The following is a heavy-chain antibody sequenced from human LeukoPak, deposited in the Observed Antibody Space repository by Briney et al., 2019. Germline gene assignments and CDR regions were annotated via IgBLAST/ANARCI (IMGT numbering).Heavy chain of an antibody. V-gene: IGHV4-59*01. Sequence: PSETLSLTCTVSGGSISSYYWSWIRRPPGKGLEWIGYIYYSGRTNYNPSLKSRVTISVDTSKNQFSLKLSSVTAADTAVYYCARGEMATIEDAFDIWGQGTMVTVSS. CDR3: ARGEMATIEDAFDI. CDR1: GGSISSYY. J-gene: IGHJ3*02. CDR2: IYYSGRT. D-gene: IGHD5-24*01.